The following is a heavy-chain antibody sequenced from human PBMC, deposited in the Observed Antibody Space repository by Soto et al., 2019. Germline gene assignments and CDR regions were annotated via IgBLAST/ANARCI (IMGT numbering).Heavy chain of an antibody. V-gene: IGHV1-46*01. CDR3: ARDLNRLFEEDFRGIPAY. Sequence: ASVKVSCKASGYTFTSYYMHWVRQAPGQGLEWMGIINPSGGSTSYAQKLQGRVTLTTDTSTSTAYMELRSLRSDDTAVYYCARDLNRLFEEDFRGIPAYWGQGTLVTVSS. J-gene: IGHJ4*02. CDR1: GYTFTSYY. CDR2: INPSGGST. D-gene: IGHD2-15*01.